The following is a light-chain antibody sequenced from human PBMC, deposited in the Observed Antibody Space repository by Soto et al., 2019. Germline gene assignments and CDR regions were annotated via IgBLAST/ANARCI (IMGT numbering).Light chain of an antibody. V-gene: IGLV1-44*01. Sequence: QAVVTQPPSASGTPGQRVILSCSGGSSNIGRNTVNWYQHLPGTAPRLLIYTNDQRPSGVPDRFSGSKSGTSASLAISGLQSEDEADYYCAAWDDTSSFVFGTGTKVTVL. CDR3: AAWDDTSSFV. CDR2: TND. CDR1: SSNIGRNT. J-gene: IGLJ1*01.